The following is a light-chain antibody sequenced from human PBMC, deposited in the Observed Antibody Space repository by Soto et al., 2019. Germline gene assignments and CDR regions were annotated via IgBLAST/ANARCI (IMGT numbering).Light chain of an antibody. CDR3: LQNNSYPLT. Sequence: DIQMTQSPSSLSASVGDRVTITCRASQDIRSSLVWYQQKSGEAPKRLIYTASNLQSGAPPRFSGSGSGIEFTLTIAGLQPEDFATYYCLQNNSYPLTFGGGSKVDFK. J-gene: IGKJ4*01. CDR2: TAS. CDR1: QDIRSS. V-gene: IGKV1-17*01.